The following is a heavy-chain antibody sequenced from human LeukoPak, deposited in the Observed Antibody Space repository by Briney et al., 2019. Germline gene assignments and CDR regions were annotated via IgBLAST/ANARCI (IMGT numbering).Heavy chain of an antibody. CDR2: INSDGSRK. CDR1: GFTFSSYW. Sequence: PGGSLRLSCAASGFTFSSYWMHWVRQAPGKGLVWVSRINSDGSRKTYADSVKGRFTISRDNAKNTLFLQMNSLRTEDTAVYYCARDRADTATFDYWGQGTLVTVSS. CDR3: ARDRADTATFDY. J-gene: IGHJ4*02. D-gene: IGHD5-18*01. V-gene: IGHV3-74*01.